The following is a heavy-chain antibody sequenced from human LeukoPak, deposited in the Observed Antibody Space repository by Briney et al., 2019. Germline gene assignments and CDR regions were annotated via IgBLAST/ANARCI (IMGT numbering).Heavy chain of an antibody. J-gene: IGHJ3*02. Sequence: GGSLRLSCAASGLIFSSHGMHWVRQAPGKGLEWVVIIWYDGSNKYYADSVKGRFTISRDNSKNTLYLQMNSLRAEDTAVYYCARGRENCTSTSGRDAFDIWGLGTMVTVSS. D-gene: IGHD2-2*01. CDR1: GLIFSSHG. CDR3: ARGRENCTSTSGRDAFDI. V-gene: IGHV3-33*01. CDR2: IWYDGSNK.